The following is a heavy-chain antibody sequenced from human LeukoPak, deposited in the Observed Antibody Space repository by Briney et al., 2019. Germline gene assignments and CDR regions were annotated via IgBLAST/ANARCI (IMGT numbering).Heavy chain of an antibody. CDR3: ARWGPSRPHNWNYEGRNWFDP. CDR2: INHSGST. Sequence: PGGSLRLSCAAPGFTFNNYTMNWVRQPPGKGLEWIGEINHSGSTNYNPSLKSRVTISVDTSKNQFSLKLSSVTAADTAVYYCARWGPSRPHNWNYEGRNWFDPWGQGTLVTVSS. D-gene: IGHD1-7*01. CDR1: GFTFNNYT. V-gene: IGHV4-34*01. J-gene: IGHJ5*02.